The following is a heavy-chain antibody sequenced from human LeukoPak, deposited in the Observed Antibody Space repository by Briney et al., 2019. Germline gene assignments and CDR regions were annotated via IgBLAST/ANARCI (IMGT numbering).Heavy chain of an antibody. V-gene: IGHV4-4*07. CDR2: IYTSGST. CDR1: GGSISSYY. CDR3: ARGVDDFWSGHLSDAFDI. J-gene: IGHJ3*02. Sequence: SETLSLTCTVSGGSISSYYWSWIRQPAGKGLEWIGRIYTSGSTNYNPSLKSRVTMSVDTSKNQFSLKLSSVTAADTAVYYCARGVDDFWSGHLSDAFDIWGQGTMVTVSS. D-gene: IGHD3-3*01.